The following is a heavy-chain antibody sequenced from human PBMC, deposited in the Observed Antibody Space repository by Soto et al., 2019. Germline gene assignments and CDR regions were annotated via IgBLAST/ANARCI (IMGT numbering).Heavy chain of an antibody. D-gene: IGHD6-13*01. Sequence: QVQLVQSGAEVKKPGASVKVSCKASGYTFTSYAMHWVRQAPGQRLEWMGWINAGNGNTKYSQKFQGRVTITRDTSASTAYMELSSLRSEDTDVYYCARVRIAAAACWFDPWGQGTLVTVSS. CDR3: ARVRIAAAACWFDP. J-gene: IGHJ5*02. CDR1: GYTFTSYA. CDR2: INAGNGNT. V-gene: IGHV1-3*01.